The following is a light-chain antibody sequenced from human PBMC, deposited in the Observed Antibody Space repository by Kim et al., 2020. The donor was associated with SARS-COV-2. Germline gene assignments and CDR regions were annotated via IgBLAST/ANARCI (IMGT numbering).Light chain of an antibody. V-gene: IGKV1-16*02. J-gene: IGKJ4*01. CDR3: QQYNSDPPT. CDR2: AAS. CDR1: QSIGNY. Sequence: DIQMTQSPSSLSASVGDTVTITCRASQSIGNYLNWFQQKPGKAPKFLIYAASSLQSGVPSKFSGSGSGTDFTLTISSLQPEDVATYYCQQYNSDPPTFGGGTKVDIK.